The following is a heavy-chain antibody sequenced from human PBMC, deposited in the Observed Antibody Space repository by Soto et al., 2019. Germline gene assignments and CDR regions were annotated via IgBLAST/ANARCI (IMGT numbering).Heavy chain of an antibody. Sequence: QITLKESGPTLVKPTQTLTLTCTFSGFSLSTSGVGVGWIRQPPGKALEWLALIYWYDDKRYSPSLKSRLTITKDTSKNQVVLTMTNMDPVDTATYYCAHTPKRYFDWLLSIGAFDIWGQGTMVTVSS. CDR2: IYWYDDK. CDR1: GFSLSTSGVG. CDR3: AHTPKRYFDWLLSIGAFDI. J-gene: IGHJ3*02. V-gene: IGHV2-5*01. D-gene: IGHD3-9*01.